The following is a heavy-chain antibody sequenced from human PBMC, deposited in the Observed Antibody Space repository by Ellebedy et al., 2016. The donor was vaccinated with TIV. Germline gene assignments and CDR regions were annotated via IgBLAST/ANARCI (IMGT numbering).Heavy chain of an antibody. D-gene: IGHD4-17*01. CDR1: GGSISSYY. J-gene: IGHJ6*02. Sequence: PSETLSLTCTVSGGSISSYYWTWIRQPPGKGLEWIGYIYYSGSPMYNPSLKRRVTISVDTSKNQFSLKLSSVTAADTAVYYCARVTTSSFSSYYYGMDVWGQGTTVTVSS. CDR2: IYYSGSP. CDR3: ARVTTSSFSSYYYGMDV. V-gene: IGHV4-59*01.